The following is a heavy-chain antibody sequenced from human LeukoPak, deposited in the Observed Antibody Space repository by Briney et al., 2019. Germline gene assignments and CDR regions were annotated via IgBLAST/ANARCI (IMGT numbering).Heavy chain of an antibody. Sequence: GGSLRLSCPASGFTFSSYVMHWVRQAPGKGLEYVSAISSNGGSTYYADSVKGRFTISRDNSKNTLYLQMNSLRAEDTAVYYCARDAGIAAAGTESGWFDPWGQGTLVTVSS. V-gene: IGHV3-64*04. D-gene: IGHD6-13*01. CDR1: GFTFSSYV. J-gene: IGHJ5*02. CDR2: ISSNGGST. CDR3: ARDAGIAAAGTESGWFDP.